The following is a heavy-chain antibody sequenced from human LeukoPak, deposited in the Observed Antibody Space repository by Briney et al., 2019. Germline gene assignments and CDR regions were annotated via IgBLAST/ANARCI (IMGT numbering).Heavy chain of an antibody. V-gene: IGHV3-23*01. Sequence: GGSLRLSFAASGLTFSSYAMSWVRQVAGKGLEWVSAVSGTSRNTYYADSVKGRVTIFSDDSNNTLYLHMNSLRAEDTAVYYCAKGPWRGPFAYWGQGTLVTVSS. J-gene: IGHJ4*02. CDR1: GLTFSSYA. CDR2: VSGTSRNT. D-gene: IGHD5-12*01. CDR3: AKGPWRGPFAY.